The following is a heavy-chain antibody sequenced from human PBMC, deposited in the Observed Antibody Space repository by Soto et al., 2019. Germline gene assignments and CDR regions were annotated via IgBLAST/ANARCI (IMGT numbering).Heavy chain of an antibody. CDR2: MNPNSGNT. J-gene: IGHJ4*02. Sequence: ASVKVSCKASGYTFTSYDINWVRQATGQGLEWMGWMNPNSGNTDYAQKFQGRVTMTRDTSTSTAYMELSSLRSEDTAVYYCARDPLLWFGSYYFDYWGQGTLVTVSS. V-gene: IGHV1-8*01. D-gene: IGHD3-10*01. CDR1: GYTFTSYD. CDR3: ARDPLLWFGSYYFDY.